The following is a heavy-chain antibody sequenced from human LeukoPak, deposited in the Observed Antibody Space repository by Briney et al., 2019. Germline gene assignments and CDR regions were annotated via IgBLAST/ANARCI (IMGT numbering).Heavy chain of an antibody. CDR2: IKEDGSEK. J-gene: IGHJ4*02. V-gene: IGHV3-7*01. D-gene: IGHD1-26*01. Sequence: GGSLRLSCAASGFTFSTYWMSWVRQAPGKGLEWVANIKEDGSEKHYVDSVKGRFTISRDNAKNSLYLQMNSLRAEDTAIYYCARGGSDVTVGYWGQGTLVTVSS. CDR1: GFTFSTYW. CDR3: ARGGSDVTVGY.